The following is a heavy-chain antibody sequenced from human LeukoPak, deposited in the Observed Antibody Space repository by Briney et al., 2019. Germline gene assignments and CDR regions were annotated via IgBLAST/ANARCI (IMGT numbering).Heavy chain of an antibody. CDR3: AREGFGELYY. D-gene: IGHD3-10*01. CDR1: GFTSSSYA. J-gene: IGHJ4*02. CDR2: ISYDGRNE. Sequence: PGGSLRLSCAASGFTSSSYAMHWVRQAPGKGLEWVAVISYDGRNEYYADSVEGRFTISRDNSKNTLYLQMNSLRTEDTAVYSCAREGFGELYYWGQGTLVTVSS. V-gene: IGHV3-30*04.